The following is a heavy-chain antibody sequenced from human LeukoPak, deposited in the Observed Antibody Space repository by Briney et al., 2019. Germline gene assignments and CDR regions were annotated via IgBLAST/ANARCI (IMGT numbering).Heavy chain of an antibody. J-gene: IGHJ6*03. CDR2: ISYDGSNK. V-gene: IGHV3-30*04. CDR3: ARSPVAGRYYYYCMDV. D-gene: IGHD6-19*01. Sequence: GGSLRLSCAASGFTFSSYAMHWVRQAPGKGLEWVAVISYDGSNKYYADSVKGRFTISRDNSKNTLYLQMNSLRAEDTAVYYCARSPVAGRYYYYCMDVWGKGTTVTVSS. CDR1: GFTFSSYA.